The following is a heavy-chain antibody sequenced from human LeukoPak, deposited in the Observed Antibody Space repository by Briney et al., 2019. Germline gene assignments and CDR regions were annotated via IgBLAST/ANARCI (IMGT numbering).Heavy chain of an antibody. CDR2: IYTSGST. V-gene: IGHV4-59*10. CDR3: ARESHYDLWSGPTADY. CDR1: GGSFSGYY. Sequence: SETLSLTCAVYGGSFSGYYWSWIRQPPGKGLEWIGRIYTSGSTNYNPSLKSRVTMSVDTSKNQFSLKLSSVTAADTAVYYCARESHYDLWSGPTADYWGQGTLVTVSS. J-gene: IGHJ4*02. D-gene: IGHD3-3*01.